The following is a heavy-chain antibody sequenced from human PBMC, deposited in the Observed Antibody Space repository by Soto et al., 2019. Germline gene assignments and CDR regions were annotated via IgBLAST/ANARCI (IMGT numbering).Heavy chain of an antibody. J-gene: IGHJ4*02. CDR1: GDSFTRFW. CDR2: IYPRDSDI. Sequence: GESLKVSGNVFGDSFTRFWIGWVRQMPGKGLEWVASIYPRDSDIRYNPSFQGQVTISADRSTTTAYLQWSSLKASDTAIYYCARQHPLDSRVLYDWGQGTLVTVSS. V-gene: IGHV5-51*01. D-gene: IGHD3-22*01. CDR3: ARQHPLDSRVLYD.